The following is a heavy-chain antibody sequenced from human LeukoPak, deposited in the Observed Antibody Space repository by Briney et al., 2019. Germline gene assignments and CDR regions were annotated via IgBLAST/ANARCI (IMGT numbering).Heavy chain of an antibody. CDR1: GGSFSGYY. D-gene: IGHD3-3*01. J-gene: IGHJ5*02. V-gene: IGHV4-34*01. CDR2: INHSGST. Sequence: PSETLSLTCAVYGGSFSGYYWSWIRQPPGKGLEWIGEINHSGSTNYNPSLKSRVTISVDTSKNQFSLKLSSVTAADTAVYYCARVVRDIWNRGNWFDPWGQGTLVTVSS. CDR3: ARVVRDIWNRGNWFDP.